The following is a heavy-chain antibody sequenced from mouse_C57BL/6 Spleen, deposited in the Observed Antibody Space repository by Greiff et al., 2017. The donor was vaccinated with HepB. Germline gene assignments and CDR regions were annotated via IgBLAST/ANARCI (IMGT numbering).Heavy chain of an antibody. Sequence: EVQLVESGGDLVKPGGSLKLSCAASGFTFSSYGMSWVRQTPDKRLEWVATISSGGSYTYYPDSVKGRFTISRDNAKNTLYLQMSSLKSEDTAMYYCARILYYYGSTMDYWGQGTSVTVSS. CDR2: ISSGGSYT. CDR3: ARILYYYGSTMDY. V-gene: IGHV5-6*01. D-gene: IGHD1-1*01. J-gene: IGHJ4*01. CDR1: GFTFSSYG.